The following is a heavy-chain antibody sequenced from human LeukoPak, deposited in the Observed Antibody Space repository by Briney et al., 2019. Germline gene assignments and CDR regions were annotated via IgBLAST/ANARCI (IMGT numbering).Heavy chain of an antibody. J-gene: IGHJ4*02. CDR3: AKAHSVGATSSVDY. CDR1: GFTFSSYG. Sequence: GGSLRLSCAASGFTFSSYGMHWVRQAPSKGLEWVALIRCDGSNKYYADSVKGRFTISRDNSKNTLYLQMNSLRAEDTAVYYGAKAHSVGATSSVDYWGQGTLVTVSS. D-gene: IGHD1-26*01. CDR2: IRCDGSNK. V-gene: IGHV3-30*02.